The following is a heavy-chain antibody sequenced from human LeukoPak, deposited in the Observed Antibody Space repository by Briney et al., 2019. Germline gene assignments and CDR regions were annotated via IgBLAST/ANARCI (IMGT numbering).Heavy chain of an antibody. CDR2: ISTNAGRT. J-gene: IGHJ4*02. CDR1: GFTFSSYA. Sequence: TGGSLRLSCSASGFTFSSYAMHWVRQAPGKGLQYVSGISTNAGRTYYAESVKGRFTISRDNSKNTLYLQMSSLRAEDTAVYFCPLPALGYWGQGALVTVSS. V-gene: IGHV3-64D*08. CDR3: PLPALGY. D-gene: IGHD2-21*01.